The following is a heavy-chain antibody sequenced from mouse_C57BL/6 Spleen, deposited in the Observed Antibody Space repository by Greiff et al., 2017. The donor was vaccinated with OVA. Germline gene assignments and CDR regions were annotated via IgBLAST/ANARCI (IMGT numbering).Heavy chain of an antibody. CDR2: ISSGGSYT. J-gene: IGHJ4*01. V-gene: IGHV5-6*02. D-gene: IGHD2-5*01. CDR1: GFTFSSYG. Sequence: EVMLVESGGDLVKPGGSLKLSCAASGFTFSSYGMSWVRQTPDKRLEWVATISSGGSYTYYPDSVKGRFTISRDNAKNTLYLQMSSLKSEDTAMYYCARPLYSNYVGYYAMDYWGQGTSVTVSS. CDR3: ARPLYSNYVGYYAMDY.